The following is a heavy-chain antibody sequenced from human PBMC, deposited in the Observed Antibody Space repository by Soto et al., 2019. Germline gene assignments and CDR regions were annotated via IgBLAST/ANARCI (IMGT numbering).Heavy chain of an antibody. Sequence: QVQLQQWGAGLLKPSETLSLTCAVYGGSFSGYYWSWIRQPPGKGLEWIGEINHRGSTNYNPSLKSRVTISVDTSKNQFSLKLSSVTAADTAVYYCARFSPTYSNYAYWGQGTLVTVSS. D-gene: IGHD4-4*01. CDR3: ARFSPTYSNYAY. CDR1: GGSFSGYY. CDR2: INHRGST. V-gene: IGHV4-34*01. J-gene: IGHJ4*02.